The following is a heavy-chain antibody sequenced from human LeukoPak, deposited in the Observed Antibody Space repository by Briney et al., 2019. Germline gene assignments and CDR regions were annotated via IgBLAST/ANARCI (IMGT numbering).Heavy chain of an antibody. CDR1: GFTSRTYA. CDR2: ISYDGTNK. D-gene: IGHD3-10*01. Sequence: GGSLRLSCAASGFTSRTYAVHWVRQAPGKGLEWVAVISYDGTNKYYADSVKGRFTISRDNSKNTLYLQMNTLRSEDTALYYCARDRSLSSFGELFLWGQGTLVTVSS. V-gene: IGHV3-30*01. CDR3: ARDRSLSSFGELFL. J-gene: IGHJ4*02.